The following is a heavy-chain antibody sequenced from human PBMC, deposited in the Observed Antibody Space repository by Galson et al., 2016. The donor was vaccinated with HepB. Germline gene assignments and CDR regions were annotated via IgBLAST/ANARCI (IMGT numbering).Heavy chain of an antibody. D-gene: IGHD2-21*02. CDR3: ARDAADNTGDLYYFDY. V-gene: IGHV4-30-2*01. CDR2: IYYSGTT. CDR1: GGSINTMGYS. Sequence: TLSLTCAVSGGSINTMGYSWSWIRQPPGKGLEWIGYIYYSGTTYYNPSLKSRVTISVDRSKNQFSLRLSSVTAADTAVYFCARDAADNTGDLYYFDYWGQGTLVTVSS. J-gene: IGHJ4*02.